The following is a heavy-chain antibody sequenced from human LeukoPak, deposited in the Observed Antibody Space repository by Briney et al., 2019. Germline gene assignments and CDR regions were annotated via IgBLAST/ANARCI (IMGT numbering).Heavy chain of an antibody. V-gene: IGHV4-61*08. Sequence: SETLSLTCTVSGGSISSGDYYWSWIRQPPGKGLEWIGYIYYSGSTYYNPSLKSRVTMSVDTSKNQFSLKLSSVTAADTAVYYCARDYSNYVGSPTFDYWGQGTLVTVSS. CDR3: ARDYSNYVGSPTFDY. CDR2: IYYSGST. D-gene: IGHD4-11*01. CDR1: GGSISSGDYY. J-gene: IGHJ4*02.